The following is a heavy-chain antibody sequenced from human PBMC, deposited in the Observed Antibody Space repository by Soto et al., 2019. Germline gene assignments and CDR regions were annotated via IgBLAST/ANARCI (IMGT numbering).Heavy chain of an antibody. Sequence: QVQLVQSGAEVKKPGSSVKVSCKASGGTFSSYTISWVRQAPGQGLEWMGRIIPILGIANYAQKFQGRVTITADKSTRXXKXEXXSLTSEDAAVYYGASERAAADPPAGPRDYYYGMDVWGQGTTVTVSS. V-gene: IGHV1-69*02. D-gene: IGHD6-13*01. CDR2: IIPILGIA. CDR1: GGTFSSYT. CDR3: ASERAAADPPAGPRDYYYGMDV. J-gene: IGHJ6*02.